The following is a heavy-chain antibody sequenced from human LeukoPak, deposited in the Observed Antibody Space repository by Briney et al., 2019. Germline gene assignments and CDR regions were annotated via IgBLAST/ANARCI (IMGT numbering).Heavy chain of an antibody. D-gene: IGHD3-22*01. Sequence: PSETLSLTCTVSGGSTGSDYWSWIRQPPGKGLEWIAYVYYSGVTSYNPSLKSRVAISIDTSKNQFSLKLSSVTAADTAVYYCARDDTSGYHLNAFHIWGQGTMVTVSS. V-gene: IGHV4-59*12. J-gene: IGHJ3*02. CDR1: GGSTGSDY. CDR2: VYYSGVT. CDR3: ARDDTSGYHLNAFHI.